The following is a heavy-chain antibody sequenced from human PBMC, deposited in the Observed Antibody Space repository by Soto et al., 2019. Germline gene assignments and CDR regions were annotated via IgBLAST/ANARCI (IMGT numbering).Heavy chain of an antibody. CDR1: GGSFRGYY. J-gene: IGHJ2*01. Sequence: QVQLQQWGAGPLRPLETLSLTCGVSGGSFRGYYWAWIRQSPGKGLEWIGEINDRGSINYNPSLKSRVSISVDTSKNNYSLNLRSVTAADTAVYYCARESPDILAGPPWVWYFDLWGRGTLVTVSS. CDR2: INDRGSI. D-gene: IGHD3-9*01. V-gene: IGHV4-34*01. CDR3: ARESPDILAGPPWVWYFDL.